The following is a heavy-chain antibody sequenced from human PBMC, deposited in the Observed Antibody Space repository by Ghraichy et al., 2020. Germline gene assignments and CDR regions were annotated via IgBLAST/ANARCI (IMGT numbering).Heavy chain of an antibody. J-gene: IGHJ6*02. CDR3: ARDHIAVVPYYGMDV. D-gene: IGHD2-2*01. CDR1: VYTFTDYA. CDR2: INAGNGDT. V-gene: IGHV1-3*01. Sequence: ASVKVSCKASVYTFTDYAIHWVRQAPGPRLEWMGWINAGNGDTKYSQKFLGRVTITRDTSATTAYMELSSLRYEDTAVYYCARDHIAVVPYYGMDVWGQGTTVTVSS.